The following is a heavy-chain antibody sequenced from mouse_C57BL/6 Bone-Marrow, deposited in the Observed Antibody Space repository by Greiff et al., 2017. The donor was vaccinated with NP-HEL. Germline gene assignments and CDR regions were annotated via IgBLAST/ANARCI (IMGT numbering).Heavy chain of an antibody. CDR2: IRRNSSTI. J-gene: IGHJ4*01. CDR1: GFTFTSYG. CDR3: ARRDRGLDYYARDY. Sequence: EVQLQESGAGLVKPGASLKLSCEASGFTFTSYGMHWVRQAPGQGLEWVALIRRNSSTINYADTVKSRFTISRDNAKNTLFLQLTRLMSEDTAMYYCARRDRGLDYYARDYWGQGTSVTVSA. V-gene: IGHV5-17*01.